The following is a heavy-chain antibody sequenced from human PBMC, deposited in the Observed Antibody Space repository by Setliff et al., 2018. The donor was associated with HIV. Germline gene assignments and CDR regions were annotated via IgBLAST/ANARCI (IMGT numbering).Heavy chain of an antibody. CDR1: EYSFTTYW. CDR2: IYPGDSDT. Sequence: PGESLKISCKGSEYSFTTYWIGWVRQMPGKGLEWMGIIYPGDSDTRYSPSFQGQVTISADKSISTAYLQWSNLKASDTAMYYCARRFYYDSSGYYYPYDAFDIWGQGTMVTVSS. J-gene: IGHJ3*02. V-gene: IGHV5-51*01. D-gene: IGHD3-22*01. CDR3: ARRFYYDSSGYYYPYDAFDI.